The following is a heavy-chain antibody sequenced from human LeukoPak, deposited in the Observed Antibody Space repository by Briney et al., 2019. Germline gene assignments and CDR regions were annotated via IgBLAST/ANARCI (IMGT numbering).Heavy chain of an antibody. J-gene: IGHJ4*02. CDR1: GYSFTSYW. Sequence: GESLKISCKGSGYSFTSYWISWVRQMPGKGVEWMGRIDPSDSYTNYSPSFQGHVTISADKSISTAYLQWSSLKASDTAMYFCARSIVGANYYFDYWGQGTLVTVSS. CDR2: IDPSDSYT. D-gene: IGHD1-26*01. V-gene: IGHV5-10-1*01. CDR3: ARSIVGANYYFDY.